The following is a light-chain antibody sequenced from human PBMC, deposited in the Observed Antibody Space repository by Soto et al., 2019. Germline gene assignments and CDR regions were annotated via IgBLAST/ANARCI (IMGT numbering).Light chain of an antibody. Sequence: QSVLTQPHSVSGAPGQRVTISCTWSSSNIGAGYDVHWYQQLPGTAPKLLIYGNSNRPSGVPDRFSGSKSGTSASLAITGLQAEDEADYYGQSYDSSLSRVFGGGTKLTVL. V-gene: IGLV1-40*01. CDR1: SSNIGAGYD. J-gene: IGLJ2*01. CDR2: GNS. CDR3: QSYDSSLSRV.